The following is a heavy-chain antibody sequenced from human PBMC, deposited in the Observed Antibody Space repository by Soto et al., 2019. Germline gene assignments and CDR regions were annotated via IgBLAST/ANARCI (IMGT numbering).Heavy chain of an antibody. J-gene: IGHJ6*02. CDR2: IIPIFGTA. CDR1: GGTFSNYA. CDR3: ARHNYGSGSYYYYGMDV. V-gene: IGHV1-69*13. Sequence: GASVKVSCKASGGTFSNYAISWVRQAPGQGLEWMGGIIPIFGTANYAQKFQGRVTITADESTSTAYMELSSLRSEDTAVYYCARHNYGSGSYYYYGMDVWGHGTTVTVSS. D-gene: IGHD3-10*01.